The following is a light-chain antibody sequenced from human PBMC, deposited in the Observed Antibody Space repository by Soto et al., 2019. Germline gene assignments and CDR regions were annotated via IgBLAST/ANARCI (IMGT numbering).Light chain of an antibody. Sequence: DFPLTQSPSFLSASVGDRVTITCRASQGIGSYLGWYQQAPGKAPKLLIYGASTLQSGVPSRFSGSGSGTEFTLTISSLQPEDFATYYCQQYNYYSTFGPGTKVEVK. V-gene: IGKV1-9*01. J-gene: IGKJ1*01. CDR1: QGIGSY. CDR3: QQYNYYST. CDR2: GAS.